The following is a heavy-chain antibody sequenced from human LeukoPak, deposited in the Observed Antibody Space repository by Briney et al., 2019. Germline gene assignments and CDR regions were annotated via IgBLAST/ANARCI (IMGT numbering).Heavy chain of an antibody. J-gene: IGHJ4*02. V-gene: IGHV3-23*01. Sequence: GGSLRLSCAASGFTFSSCAMSWVRQAPGKGLEWVSTIIDSGNSIYYADSTEGRFTISRDNSKNTLYLQMNSLRAGDTAVYYCAKDPIFSGSYGVFDYWGLGTLVTVSS. CDR3: AKDPIFSGSYGVFDY. CDR2: IIDSGNSI. D-gene: IGHD1-26*01. CDR1: GFTFSSCA.